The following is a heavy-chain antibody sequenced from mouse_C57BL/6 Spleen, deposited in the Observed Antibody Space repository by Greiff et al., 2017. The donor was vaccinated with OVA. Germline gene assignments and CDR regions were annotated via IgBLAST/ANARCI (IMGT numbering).Heavy chain of an antibody. D-gene: IGHD2-5*01. CDR3: AKRGSNYVDAMDY. CDR1: GFSLTSYG. Sequence: QVQLQQSGPGLVQPSQSLSITCTVSGFSLTSYGVHWVRQSPGKGLEWLGVIWRGGSTDYNAAFMSRMSITKDNSKCQVFFKMNSLQAYDTAIYYCAKRGSNYVDAMDYWGQGTSVTVSS. V-gene: IGHV2-5*01. CDR2: IWRGGST. J-gene: IGHJ4*01.